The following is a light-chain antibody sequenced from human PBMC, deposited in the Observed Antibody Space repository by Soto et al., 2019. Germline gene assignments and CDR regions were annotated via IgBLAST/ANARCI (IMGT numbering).Light chain of an antibody. CDR2: EVT. Sequence: QSVLTQPPSASGSPGQSVTISCTGASSDSGGTNYVSWYQQHPGKAPKLMIFEVTKRPAGVPGRFSGSKSGNPASLTVSGLQAEDEGDEYCTSYAGSYADVVFGGGTKLTVL. V-gene: IGLV2-8*01. J-gene: IGLJ2*01. CDR3: TSYAGSYADVV. CDR1: SSDSGGTNY.